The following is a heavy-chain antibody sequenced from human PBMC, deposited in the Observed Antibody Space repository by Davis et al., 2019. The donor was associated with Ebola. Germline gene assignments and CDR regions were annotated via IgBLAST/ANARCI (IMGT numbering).Heavy chain of an antibody. CDR2: VYYSGTT. Sequence: PSETLSLTCTVPGGSINYSYWSWIRQPPGQGLEWIGSVYYSGTTLYNPSLKSRVTMSVDTSKSQFSLRLTSLTAADTAMYYCAKAQYCTSTTCYDRFDPWGQGTLVSVTS. CDR3: AKAQYCTSTTCYDRFDP. J-gene: IGHJ5*02. D-gene: IGHD2-2*01. CDR1: GGSINYSY. V-gene: IGHV4-59*03.